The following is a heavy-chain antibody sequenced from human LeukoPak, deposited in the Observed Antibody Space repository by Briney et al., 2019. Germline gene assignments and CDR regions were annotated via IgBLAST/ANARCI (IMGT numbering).Heavy chain of an antibody. CDR1: GFTFSSYA. J-gene: IGHJ6*02. Sequence: GGSLRLSCAASGFTFSSYAMHWVRQAPGKGLEWVAVISYDGSNKYYADSVKGRFTISRDNSKNTLYLQMNSLRAEDTAVYYCAGDRTGIAVAGTMGGMGVWGQGTTVTVSS. D-gene: IGHD6-19*01. CDR2: ISYDGSNK. CDR3: AGDRTGIAVAGTMGGMGV. V-gene: IGHV3-30-3*01.